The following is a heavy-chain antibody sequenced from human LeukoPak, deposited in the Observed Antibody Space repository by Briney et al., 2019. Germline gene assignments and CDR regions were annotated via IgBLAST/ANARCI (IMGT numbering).Heavy chain of an antibody. CDR3: ARGIPYSSSWYSGYYYYMDV. D-gene: IGHD6-13*01. CDR2: ISAYNGNT. V-gene: IGHV1-18*01. CDR1: GYTFTSYG. Sequence: ASVKVSCKASGYTFTSYGISWVRQAPGQGLEWMGWISAYNGNTNYAQKLQGRVTMTTDTSTSTAYMELRSLRSDDTAVYYCARGIPYSSSWYSGYYYYMDVWGKGTTVTISS. J-gene: IGHJ6*03.